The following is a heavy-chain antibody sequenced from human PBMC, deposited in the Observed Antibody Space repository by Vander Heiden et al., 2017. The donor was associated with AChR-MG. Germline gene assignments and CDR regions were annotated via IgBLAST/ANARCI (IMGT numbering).Heavy chain of an antibody. CDR3: ARDRGCSGGSCYSGSDYYYGMDV. J-gene: IGHJ6*02. V-gene: IGHV1-69*01. D-gene: IGHD2-15*01. CDR2: IIPIFGTA. CDR1: GGTFSSYA. Sequence: QVQLVQSGAEVKKPGSSAKVSCKASGGTFSSYAISWVRQAPGQGLEWMGGIIPIFGTANYAQKFQGRVTMTADESTSTAYMELSSLRSEDTAVYYCARDRGCSGGSCYSGSDYYYGMDVWGQGTTVTVSS.